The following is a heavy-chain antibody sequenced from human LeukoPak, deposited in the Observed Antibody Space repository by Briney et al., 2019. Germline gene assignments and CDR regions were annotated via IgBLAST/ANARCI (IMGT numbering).Heavy chain of an antibody. CDR3: ARPGIPEWDVVVPAAKDYYYYYGMDV. D-gene: IGHD2-2*01. CDR1: GYSFTSYW. CDR2: IYPGDSDT. Sequence: GESLKISCKGSGYSFTSYWIGWVRQMPGKGLEWMGIIYPGDSDTRYSPSFQGQVTISADKSISTAYLQWSSLKASDTAMYYCARPGIPEWDVVVPAAKDYYYYYGMDVWGQGTTVTVSS. J-gene: IGHJ6*02. V-gene: IGHV5-51*01.